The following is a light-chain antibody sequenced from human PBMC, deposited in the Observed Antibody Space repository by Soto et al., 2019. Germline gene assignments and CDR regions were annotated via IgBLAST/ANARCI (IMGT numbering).Light chain of an antibody. J-gene: IGKJ1*01. Sequence: EIVLTQSPGTLSLSPGERATLSCRASQSISSSYLAWYQQKPGQAPRLLIYGACSRATGIPDRFSGSGSGTDFTLTISRLEPEDFAVYSCRQYGSSPQTFGQGTKVEIK. CDR3: RQYGSSPQT. CDR2: GAC. V-gene: IGKV3-20*01. CDR1: QSISSSY.